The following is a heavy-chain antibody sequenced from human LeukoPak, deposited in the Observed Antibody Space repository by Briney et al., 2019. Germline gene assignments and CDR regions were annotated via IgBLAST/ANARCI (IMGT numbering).Heavy chain of an antibody. CDR3: ARSPPHYYDGSGYYYPNWFDP. V-gene: IGHV1-2*02. D-gene: IGHD3-22*01. J-gene: IGHJ5*02. CDR1: GYTFNAYY. CDR2: LIPNGAT. Sequence: ASVKVSCKASGYTFNAYYIHWVRQAPGQGLEWMGWLIPNGATSYAQRFQGRTTMTRDTSISTAYMELSRLRFDDTAVYYCARSPPHYYDGSGYYYPNWFDPWGQGTLVTVSS.